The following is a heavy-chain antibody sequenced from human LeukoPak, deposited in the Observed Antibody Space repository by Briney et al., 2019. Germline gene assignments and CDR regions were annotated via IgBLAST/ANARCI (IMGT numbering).Heavy chain of an antibody. CDR1: GFIFSSNY. CDR2: IYSGGTI. CDR3: ARDLPYYDFWSGYSYYFDY. D-gene: IGHD3-3*01. J-gene: IGHJ4*02. Sequence: GGSLRLSCAVSGFIFSSNYMSWVRQAPGKGLEWISVIYSGGTIYYADSVKGRFTISRDNAKNSLYLQMNSLRAEDTAVYYCARDLPYYDFWSGYSYYFDYWGQGTLVTVSS. V-gene: IGHV3-66*01.